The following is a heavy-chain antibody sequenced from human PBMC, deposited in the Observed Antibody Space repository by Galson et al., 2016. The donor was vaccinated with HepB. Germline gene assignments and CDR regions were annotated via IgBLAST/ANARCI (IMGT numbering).Heavy chain of an antibody. J-gene: IGHJ4*02. CDR2: ISSSSSYI. V-gene: IGHV3-21*01. CDR1: RFTFGSYA. CDR3: ARSNDYGDYYFDY. D-gene: IGHD4-17*01. Sequence: SLRLSCAVSRFTFGSYAMSWVRQAPGKGLEWVSSISSSSSYIYYADSVKGRFTITRDNAKNSLYLQMNSLRAEDTAVYYCARSNDYGDYYFDYWGQGTLVTVSS.